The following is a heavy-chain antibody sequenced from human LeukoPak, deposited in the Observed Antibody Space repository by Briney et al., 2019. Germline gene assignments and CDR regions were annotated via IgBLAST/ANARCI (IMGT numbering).Heavy chain of an antibody. CDR1: GGTFSSYA. Sequence: ASVKVSCKASGGTFSSYAISWVRQAPGQGLEWVGWVSTYNGNTNYGQKFQDRVTMTTDTSTNTAYMELRSLRSDDTAVYFCASGLGAYVDWGQGTLITVSS. V-gene: IGHV1-18*01. CDR2: VSTYNGNT. J-gene: IGHJ4*02. D-gene: IGHD3-16*01. CDR3: ASGLGAYVD.